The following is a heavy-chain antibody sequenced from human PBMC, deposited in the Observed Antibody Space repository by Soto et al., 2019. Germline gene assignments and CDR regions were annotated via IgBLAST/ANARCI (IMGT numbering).Heavy chain of an antibody. CDR1: GDSISRGGYS. D-gene: IGHD6-6*01. V-gene: IGHV4-30-2*01. Sequence: PSETLFLTCAVSGDSISRGGYSWTWIRQPPGKALEWIGNIYDSGSTSYNPSLKSRVTMSVDTSKNQFSLRLTSVTAADTAVYFCARGSSSYYDYGMDVWGQGTTVTV. CDR3: ARGSSSYYDYGMDV. CDR2: IYDSGST. J-gene: IGHJ6*02.